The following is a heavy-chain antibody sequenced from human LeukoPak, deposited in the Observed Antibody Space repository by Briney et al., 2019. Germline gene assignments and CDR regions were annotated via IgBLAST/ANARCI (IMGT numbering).Heavy chain of an antibody. D-gene: IGHD5-18*01. J-gene: IGHJ4*02. V-gene: IGHV3-21*01. CDR1: GFTFSSYS. Sequence: GGSLRLSCAASGFTFSSYSMNWVRQAPGKGLEWVSSISSSSSYIYYADSVKGLFTISRDNAKNSLYLQMNSLRAEDTAVYYCARADTALYYFDYWGQGTLVTVSS. CDR3: ARADTALYYFDY. CDR2: ISSSSSYI.